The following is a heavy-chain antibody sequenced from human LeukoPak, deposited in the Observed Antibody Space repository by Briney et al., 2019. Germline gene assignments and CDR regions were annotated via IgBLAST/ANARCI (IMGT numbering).Heavy chain of an antibody. J-gene: IGHJ4*02. CDR3: ASDADY. CDR2: IYYSGNT. Sequence: KPSETLSLTCTVSGGSVSSGSYCWGWIRQPPGKGLEWIGYIYYSGNTNYNPSLKSRVTISVDTSKNQFSLKLSSVTAADTAVYYCASDADYWGQGTLVTVSS. CDR1: GGSVSSGSYC. V-gene: IGHV4-61*01.